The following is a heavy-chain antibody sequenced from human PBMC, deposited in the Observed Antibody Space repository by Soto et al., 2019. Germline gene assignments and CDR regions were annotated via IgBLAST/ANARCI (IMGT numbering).Heavy chain of an antibody. CDR2: IRSKPHSHAT. V-gene: IGHV3-73*02. CDR3: CGQDDAVAGLDY. J-gene: IGHJ4*02. CDR1: GFSFSDSG. Sequence: EVQLEESGGGLVHPGGSLRLSCAASGFSFSDSGVHWVRQAAGKGLEWIGRIRSKPHSHATQYAASLEGRFTISRDDLKNTAYLQLSGLKTEDTAVYYCCGQDDAVAGLDYWGQGTLVTVSS. D-gene: IGHD6-19*01.